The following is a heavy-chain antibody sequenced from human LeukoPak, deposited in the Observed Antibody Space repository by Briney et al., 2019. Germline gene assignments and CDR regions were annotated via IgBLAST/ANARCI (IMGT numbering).Heavy chain of an antibody. Sequence: GGSLRLSCAASGFTFSSYAMSWVRQAPGKWLEWVSAISGSGGSTYYADSVKGRFTISRDNSKNTLYLQMNSLRAEDTAVYYCAKTKPRGIAARGWIDPWGQGTLVTVSS. J-gene: IGHJ5*02. V-gene: IGHV3-23*01. D-gene: IGHD6-6*01. CDR2: ISGSGGST. CDR3: AKTKPRGIAARGWIDP. CDR1: GFTFSSYA.